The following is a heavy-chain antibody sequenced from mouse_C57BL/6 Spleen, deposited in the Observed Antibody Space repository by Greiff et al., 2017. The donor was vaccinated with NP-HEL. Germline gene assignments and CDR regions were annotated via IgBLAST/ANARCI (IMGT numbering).Heavy chain of an antibody. V-gene: IGHV1-15*01. CDR1: GYTFTDYE. CDR3: TRSGYYYAMDY. D-gene: IGHD3-1*01. CDR2: IDPETGGT. J-gene: IGHJ4*01. Sequence: VQLQQSGAELVRPGASVTLSCKASGYTFTDYEMHWVKQTPVHGLEWIGAIDPETGGTAYNQKFKGKAILTADKSSSTAYMELRSLTSEDSAVYYCTRSGYYYAMDYWGQGTSVTVSS.